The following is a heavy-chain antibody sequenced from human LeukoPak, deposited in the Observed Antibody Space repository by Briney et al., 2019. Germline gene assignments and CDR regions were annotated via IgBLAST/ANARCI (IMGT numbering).Heavy chain of an antibody. J-gene: IGHJ3*02. CDR1: GFRFDDFA. Sequence: GGSLRLSCAASGFRFDDFAMHWVRQSPGKGLEWVSLVSADGAKSYYAESVRGRFTVSRDNSKNSLYLQMNTLRSEDTAFYYCAKEIDTLGTNAFDIWGHGTLVTVSS. CDR2: VSADGAKS. V-gene: IGHV3-43*02. D-gene: IGHD2-15*01. CDR3: AKEIDTLGTNAFDI.